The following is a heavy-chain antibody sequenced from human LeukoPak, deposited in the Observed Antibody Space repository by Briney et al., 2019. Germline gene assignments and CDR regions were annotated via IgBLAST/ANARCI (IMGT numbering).Heavy chain of an antibody. Sequence: GGSLSLSRIPSRFTFGDYAVNWVRQAPRKGLEWVGFIRGRYYGGTTEYAASVKGRFTISGDDSKSIAYLQMNSLKPEDTGVYYCTRLNTPGYDSALVYWGEGTLVTVSS. CDR2: IRGRYYGGTT. J-gene: IGHJ4*02. D-gene: IGHD5-12*01. V-gene: IGHV3-49*04. CDR1: RFTFGDYA. CDR3: TRLNTPGYDSALVY.